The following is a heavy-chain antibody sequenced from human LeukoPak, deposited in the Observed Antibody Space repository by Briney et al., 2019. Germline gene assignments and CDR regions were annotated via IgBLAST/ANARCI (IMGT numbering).Heavy chain of an antibody. V-gene: IGHV4-4*02. D-gene: IGHD3-16*01. CDR1: GGSISISNW. Sequence: PSETLSLTCAVSGGSISISNWWCWVRQPPGKGLEWIGETYHSGSTNYNPPLKSRVTISVDKSKNQFSLKLSSVSAADTAVYYCARRGPDAFNIWGQGTMVSVSS. CDR2: TYHSGST. CDR3: ARRGPDAFNI. J-gene: IGHJ3*02.